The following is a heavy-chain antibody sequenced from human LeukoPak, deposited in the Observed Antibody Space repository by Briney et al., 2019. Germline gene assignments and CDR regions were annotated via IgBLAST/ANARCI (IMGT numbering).Heavy chain of an antibody. Sequence: PSETLSLTCTVSGYSISSGYFWGWIRQPPGKGLEWIGYIYYSGSTNYNPSLKSRVTISVDTSKNQFSLKLSSVTAADTAVYYCARVTTYYYGSGSYYNGHYFDYWGQGTLVTVSS. V-gene: IGHV4-61*01. D-gene: IGHD3-10*01. CDR3: ARVTTYYYGSGSYYNGHYFDY. CDR2: IYYSGST. CDR1: GYSISSGYF. J-gene: IGHJ4*02.